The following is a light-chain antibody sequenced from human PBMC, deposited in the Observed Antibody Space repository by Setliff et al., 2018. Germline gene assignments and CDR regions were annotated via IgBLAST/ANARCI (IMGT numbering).Light chain of an antibody. CDR1: SSNIGSNT. Sequence: VLTQPPSASGTPGQRVTISCSGSSSNIGSNTVNWYRQLPGTAPKLLIYSNNQRPSGVPDRFSGSKSGTSASLAISGLQSEDEADYYCAAWDDSLNGPVFGTGTKVTVL. J-gene: IGLJ1*01. CDR3: AAWDDSLNGPV. V-gene: IGLV1-44*01. CDR2: SNN.